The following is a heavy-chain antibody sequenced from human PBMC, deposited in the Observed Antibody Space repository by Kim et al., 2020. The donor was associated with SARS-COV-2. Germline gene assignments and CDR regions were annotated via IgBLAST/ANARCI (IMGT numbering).Heavy chain of an antibody. CDR2: ST. Sequence: STNYHPAPKSRVTISVDTSKNQFSLKLSSVTAADTAVYYCARLAARGFDYWGQGTLVTVSS. D-gene: IGHD6-6*01. CDR3: ARLAARGFDY. J-gene: IGHJ4*02. V-gene: IGHV4-34*01.